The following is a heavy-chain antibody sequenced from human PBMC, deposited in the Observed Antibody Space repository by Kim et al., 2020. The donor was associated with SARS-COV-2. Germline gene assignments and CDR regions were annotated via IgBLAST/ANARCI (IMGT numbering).Heavy chain of an antibody. CDR1: GFTFSSYA. CDR3: AKDRYYGSGGFWVRAYYYGMDV. V-gene: IGHV3-23*01. D-gene: IGHD3-10*01. Sequence: GVSLRLSCAASGFTFSSYAMSWVRQAPGKGLEWVSAISGSGGSTYYADSVKGRFTISRDNSKNTLYLQMNSLRAEDMAVYYCAKDRYYGSGGFWVRAYYYGMDVWGQGTTVTVSS. CDR2: ISGSGGST. J-gene: IGHJ6*02.